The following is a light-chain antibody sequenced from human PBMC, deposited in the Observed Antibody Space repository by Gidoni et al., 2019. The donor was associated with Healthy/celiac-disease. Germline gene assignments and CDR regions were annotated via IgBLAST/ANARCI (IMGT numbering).Light chain of an antibody. CDR2: WAS. V-gene: IGKV4-1*01. Sequence: DIVMTQSPDSLAGSLGERATINCKSSQSVLYSSNNKNYLAWYQQKPGQTPKLLIYWASTRESGVPDRFSGSGSGTDFTLTISSLQAEDVAVYYCQQYYSTPWTFGQGTKVEIK. CDR3: QQYYSTPWT. J-gene: IGKJ1*01. CDR1: QSVLYSSNNKNY.